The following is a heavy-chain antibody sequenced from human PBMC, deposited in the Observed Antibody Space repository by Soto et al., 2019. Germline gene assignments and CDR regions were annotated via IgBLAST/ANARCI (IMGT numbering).Heavy chain of an antibody. Sequence: GGSLRLSCAAPGFTFSNYAMSWVRQAPGKGLEWVSVIYSGGSTYYADSVKGRFTISRDNSKNTLYLQMNSLRAEDTAVYYCARGTWLVEAFDIWGQGTMVTVSS. CDR1: GFTFSNYA. V-gene: IGHV3-53*01. D-gene: IGHD6-19*01. CDR3: ARGTWLVEAFDI. CDR2: IYSGGST. J-gene: IGHJ3*02.